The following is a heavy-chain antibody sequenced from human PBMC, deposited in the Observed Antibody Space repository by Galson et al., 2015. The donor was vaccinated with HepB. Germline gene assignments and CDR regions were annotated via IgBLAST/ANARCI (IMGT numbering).Heavy chain of an antibody. Sequence: SLRLSCAASGFTVSSNYMGWVRQAPGKGLEWVAFIYSGDTTYYADSVKGRFTVSTDNSKNTLYLQMNSLRAEDTAVYYCARLRLLAPYDYWGQGTLVTVSS. D-gene: IGHD2-8*02. CDR2: IYSGDTT. V-gene: IGHV3-66*04. CDR1: GFTVSSNY. CDR3: ARLRLLAPYDY. J-gene: IGHJ4*02.